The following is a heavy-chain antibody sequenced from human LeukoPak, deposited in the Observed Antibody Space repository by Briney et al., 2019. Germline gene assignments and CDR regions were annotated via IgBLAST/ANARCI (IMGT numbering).Heavy chain of an antibody. D-gene: IGHD6-13*01. CDR1: GFTFSSYA. Sequence: GGSLRLSCAASGFTFSSYAMSWVCQAPGKGLEWVSAISGSGGSTYYADSVKGRFTISRDNSKNTLYLQMNSLRAEDTAVYYCARDHSSSWYVRYYYMDVWGKGTTVTVSS. V-gene: IGHV3-23*01. CDR2: ISGSGGST. J-gene: IGHJ6*03. CDR3: ARDHSSSWYVRYYYMDV.